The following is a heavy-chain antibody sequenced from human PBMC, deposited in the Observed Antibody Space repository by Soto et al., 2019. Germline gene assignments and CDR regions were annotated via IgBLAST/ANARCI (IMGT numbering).Heavy chain of an antibody. D-gene: IGHD1-26*01. CDR1: GGTFSSYA. CDR2: IIPIFGTA. J-gene: IGHJ6*02. CDR3: ARENSGSQYLGGFYYYGMDV. V-gene: IGHV1-69*13. Sequence: ASVKVSCKASGGTFSSYAISWVRQAPGQGLEWTGGIIPIFGTANYAQKFQGRVTITADESTSTAYMELSSLRSEDTAVYYCARENSGSQYLGGFYYYGMDVWGQGTTVTVSS.